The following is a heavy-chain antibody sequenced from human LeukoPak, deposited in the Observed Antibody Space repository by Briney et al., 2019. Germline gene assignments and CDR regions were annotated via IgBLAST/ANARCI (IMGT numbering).Heavy chain of an antibody. Sequence: GGSLRLSCSASGFTFSSYWMSWVRQAPGKGLEWVANIKQDGSEKYYVDSVKGRFTISRDKAKNTVYLQMNSLRAEDTAVYYCARDAYRDRYFDYWGQGTLVTVSS. J-gene: IGHJ4*02. V-gene: IGHV3-7*01. CDR2: IKQDGSEK. CDR1: GFTFSSYW. CDR3: ARDAYRDRYFDY. D-gene: IGHD4-11*01.